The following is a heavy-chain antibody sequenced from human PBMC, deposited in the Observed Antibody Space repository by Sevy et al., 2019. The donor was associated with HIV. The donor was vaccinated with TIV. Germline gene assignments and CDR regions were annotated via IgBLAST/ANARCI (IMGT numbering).Heavy chain of an antibody. V-gene: IGHV3-48*03. D-gene: IGHD4-17*01. CDR1: GFTFSSYE. CDR2: ISNSGSNI. Sequence: GGSLRLSCTASGFTFSSYEMNWVRQAPGKGLEWVSYISNSGSNIYYSDSVKGRFTISRDNAKNSLYLQMNSLRAEDTAVYYFARDLPPSATTVAHFDYWGRGTLVTVSS. J-gene: IGHJ4*02. CDR3: ARDLPPSATTVAHFDY.